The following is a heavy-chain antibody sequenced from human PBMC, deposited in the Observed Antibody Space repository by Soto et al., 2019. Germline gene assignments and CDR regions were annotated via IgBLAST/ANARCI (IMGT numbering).Heavy chain of an antibody. CDR3: ASLYYDILTGYSYFDY. CDR2: IYHSGST. Sequence: QVQLQESGPGLVKPSGTLSLTCAVSGGSISSSNWWSWVRQPPGKGLEWIGEIYHSGSTNYNPSLKRRVTISVDKSKNQFSLKLSSVTAADTAVYYCASLYYDILTGYSYFDYWGQGTLVTVSS. D-gene: IGHD3-9*01. CDR1: GGSISSSNW. J-gene: IGHJ4*02. V-gene: IGHV4-4*02.